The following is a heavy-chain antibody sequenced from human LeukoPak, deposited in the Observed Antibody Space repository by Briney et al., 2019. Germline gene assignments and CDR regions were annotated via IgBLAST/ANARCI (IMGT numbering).Heavy chain of an antibody. Sequence: GGSLRLSCEASGFIFSNYGMHWVRQAPGKGLEWVANINQDVSEKYYVDSVKGRFTISRDNAKNSLYLQMNSLRAEDTAVYYCASSPNWNDAGYYFDYWGQGTLVTVSS. CDR2: INQDVSEK. V-gene: IGHV3-7*01. CDR3: ASSPNWNDAGYYFDY. D-gene: IGHD1-1*01. J-gene: IGHJ4*02. CDR1: GFIFSNYG.